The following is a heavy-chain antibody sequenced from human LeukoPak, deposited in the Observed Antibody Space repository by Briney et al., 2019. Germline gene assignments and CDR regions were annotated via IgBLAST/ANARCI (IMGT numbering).Heavy chain of an antibody. D-gene: IGHD3-22*01. CDR3: ARGLSNYYDSSVYFDY. V-gene: IGHV5-51*01. J-gene: IGHJ4*02. CDR1: GYSFTSYW. CDR2: IYPGDSDT. Sequence: GEPLKISCKGSGYSFTSYWIGWVRQMPGKGLEWMGIIYPGDSDTRYSPSFQGQVTISADKSISTAYLQWSSLKASDTAMYYCARGLSNYYDSSVYFDYWGQGTLVTVSS.